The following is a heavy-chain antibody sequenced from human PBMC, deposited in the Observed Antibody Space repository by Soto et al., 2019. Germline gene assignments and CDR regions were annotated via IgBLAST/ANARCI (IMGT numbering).Heavy chain of an antibody. V-gene: IGHV3-30-3*01. CDR3: ARGPSHYGSGSYYNVPGPLYYFDY. CDR2: ISYDGSNK. D-gene: IGHD3-10*01. J-gene: IGHJ4*02. CDR1: GFTFSSYA. Sequence: GGSLRLSCAASGFTFSSYAMHWVRQAPGKGLEWVAVISYDGSNKYYADSVKGRFTISRDNSKNTLYLQMNSLRAEDAAVYYWARGPSHYGSGSYYNVPGPLYYFDYWGQGTLVTVSS.